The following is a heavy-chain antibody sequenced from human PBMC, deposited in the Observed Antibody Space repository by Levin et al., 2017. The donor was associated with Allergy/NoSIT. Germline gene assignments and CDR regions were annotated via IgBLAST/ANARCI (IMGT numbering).Heavy chain of an antibody. CDR1: GGSFSGYY. CDR2: INHSGST. Sequence: PSETLSLTCAVYGGSFSGYYWSWIRQPPGKGLEWIGEINHSGSTNYNPSLKSRVTISVDTSKNQFSLKLSSVTAADTAVYYCARTDCSSTSCYSFYWGQGTLVTVSS. D-gene: IGHD2-2*01. CDR3: ARTDCSSTSCYSFY. V-gene: IGHV4-34*01. J-gene: IGHJ4*02.